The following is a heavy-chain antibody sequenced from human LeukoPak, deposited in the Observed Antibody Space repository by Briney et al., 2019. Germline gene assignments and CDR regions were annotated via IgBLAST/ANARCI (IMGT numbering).Heavy chain of an antibody. D-gene: IGHD3-22*01. V-gene: IGHV1-69*04. CDR3: ARVWGYYYDSSGYSDFDY. CDR2: IIPILGIA. J-gene: IGHJ4*02. Sequence: SVKVSCKASGGTFSSYAISWVRQAPGQGLEWMGRIIPILGIANYAQKFQGRVTITADKSTSTAYMELSSLGSEDTAVYYCARVWGYYYDSSGYSDFDYWGQGTLVTVSS. CDR1: GGTFSSYA.